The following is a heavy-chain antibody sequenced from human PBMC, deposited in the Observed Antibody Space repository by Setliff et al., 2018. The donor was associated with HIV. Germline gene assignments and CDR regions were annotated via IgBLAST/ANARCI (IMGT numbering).Heavy chain of an antibody. CDR3: ATGKLSGSGSPIYHWFDP. CDR1: GYTFTDYG. D-gene: IGHD3-10*01. J-gene: IGHJ5*02. CDR2: ISAYNGNT. Sequence: ASVKVSCKASGYTFTDYGISWVRQAPGQGLEWMGWISAYNGNTKYAQKFQGRVTMTTHTSTNTAYMELSSLRSEDTAVYYCATGKLSGSGSPIYHWFDPWGQGTLVTVSS. V-gene: IGHV1-18*01.